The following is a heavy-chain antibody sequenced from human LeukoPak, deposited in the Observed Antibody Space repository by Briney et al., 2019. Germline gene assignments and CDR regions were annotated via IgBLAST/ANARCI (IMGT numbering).Heavy chain of an antibody. Sequence: GGSLRLSCAASGFTFSSYSMNGVRQAPGKGLEWVSSISGSSSYIYYADSVKGRFTISRDNSKNTLYLQMNSLRAEDTAVYYCARAGSIRFDYWGQGTLVTVSS. CDR3: ARAGSIRFDY. J-gene: IGHJ4*02. CDR2: ISGSSSYI. V-gene: IGHV3-21*04. D-gene: IGHD1-26*01. CDR1: GFTFSSYS.